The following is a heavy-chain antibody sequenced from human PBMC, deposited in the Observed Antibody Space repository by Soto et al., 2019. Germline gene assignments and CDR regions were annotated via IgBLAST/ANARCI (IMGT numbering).Heavy chain of an antibody. J-gene: IGHJ5*02. CDR2: IYPGDSDT. CDR1: VYSFTSYW. D-gene: IGHD6-6*01. CDR3: ARQRSRANRLNWLDP. V-gene: IGHV5-51*01. Sequence: PGESMQISCKASVYSFTSYWIAWVRQVPGKGLEWMGIIYPGDSDTRYSPSFQGQVTISADKSISTAYLQWSSLTASDTAIYYCARQRSRANRLNWLDPWVQGT.